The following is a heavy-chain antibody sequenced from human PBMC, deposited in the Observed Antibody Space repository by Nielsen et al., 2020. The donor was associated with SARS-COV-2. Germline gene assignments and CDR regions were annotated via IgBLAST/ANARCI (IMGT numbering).Heavy chain of an antibody. J-gene: IGHJ4*02. CDR2: IIPIFGTA. CDR1: GGTFSSYA. Sequence: SVKVSCKASGGTFSSYAISWVRQAPGQGLEWMGGIIPIFGTANYAQKFQGRVTMTEDTSTDTAYMELSSLRSEDTAVYYCATDRDRTSFDYWGQGTLVTVSS. D-gene: IGHD1-14*01. CDR3: ATDRDRTSFDY. V-gene: IGHV1-69*06.